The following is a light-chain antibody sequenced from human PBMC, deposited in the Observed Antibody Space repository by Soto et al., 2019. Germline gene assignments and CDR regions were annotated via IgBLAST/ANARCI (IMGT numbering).Light chain of an antibody. V-gene: IGKV3-15*01. J-gene: IGKJ4*01. Sequence: PGDRVTLSCRASQNVDNAVAWYQQKYGQPPRLLIYAASTRATGVPDRFRGSGSGTDFTLTISSLQSEDFAVYYCQQYDIWASFGGGSRVDFK. CDR2: AAS. CDR1: QNVDNA. CDR3: QQYDIWAS.